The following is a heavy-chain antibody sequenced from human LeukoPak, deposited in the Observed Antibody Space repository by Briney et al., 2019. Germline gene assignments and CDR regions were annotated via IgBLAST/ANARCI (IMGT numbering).Heavy chain of an antibody. Sequence: SVKVSCKASGGTFSSLSINWVRQVPGQGLEWMGGIIPILSTPNYAQRFQGSVTFTTDASTSTAYMELGSLTSEDTAVYYCAGADLQFSSLLALNFNYWGQGTLVTVAS. D-gene: IGHD2-15*01. CDR1: GGTFSSLS. V-gene: IGHV1-69*05. CDR2: IIPILSTP. CDR3: AGADLQFSSLLALNFNY. J-gene: IGHJ4*02.